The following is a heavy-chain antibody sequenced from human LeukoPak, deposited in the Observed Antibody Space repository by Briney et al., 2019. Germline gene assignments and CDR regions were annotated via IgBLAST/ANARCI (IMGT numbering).Heavy chain of an antibody. D-gene: IGHD3-10*01. J-gene: IGHJ4*02. CDR3: ARFGPVLWFGESPDN. V-gene: IGHV5-51*01. CDR2: IYPGDSDT. CDR1: GYSFTSYW. Sequence: PGESLKISCKGSGYSFTSYWIGWVRQMPGKGLEWMGIIYPGDSDTRYSPSFQGQVTISADKSISTAYLQWSSLKASDTAMYYCARFGPVLWFGESPDNWGQGTLVTVSS.